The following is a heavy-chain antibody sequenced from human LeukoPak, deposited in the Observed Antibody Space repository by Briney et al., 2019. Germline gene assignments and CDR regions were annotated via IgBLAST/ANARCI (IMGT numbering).Heavy chain of an antibody. CDR3: ARQYYYDSRGYYFGY. J-gene: IGHJ4*02. Sequence: SETLSLTCIVSGGSISSSSYYWGWIRQPPGTGLEWIGSMYYSGSTYYNPSLKSRVTISVDTSKNQFSLKLSSVTAADTAVYYCARQYYYDSRGYYFGYWGQGTLVTVSS. D-gene: IGHD3-22*01. CDR1: GGSISSSSYY. CDR2: MYYSGST. V-gene: IGHV4-39*01.